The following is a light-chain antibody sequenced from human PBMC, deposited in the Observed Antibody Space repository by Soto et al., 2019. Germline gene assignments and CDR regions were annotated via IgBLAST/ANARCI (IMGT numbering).Light chain of an antibody. V-gene: IGLV1-40*01. CDR1: SSNIGAGYD. CDR3: QSYDSSLSAVV. J-gene: IGLJ2*01. Sequence: QSVLTQPPSVSGAPGQRVTISCTGSSSNIGAGYDVHWYQQLLGTAPKLLIYVNSNRPSGVPDRFSGSKSDTSASLAITGLQAEDEADYYCQSYDSSLSAVVFGGGTQLTVL. CDR2: VNS.